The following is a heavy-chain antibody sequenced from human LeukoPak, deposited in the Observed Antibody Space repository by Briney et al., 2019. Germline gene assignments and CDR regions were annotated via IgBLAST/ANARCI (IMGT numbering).Heavy chain of an antibody. J-gene: IGHJ4*02. CDR2: IYHSGST. CDR3: ASTTVRTGY. Sequence: SETLSLTCTVSGGSISSSSYYWGWVRQPPGKGLEWIGSIYHSGSTYYNPSLKSRVTISVDTSKNQFSLKVTSVTAADTAVYYCASTTVRTGYWGQGTLVTVSS. CDR1: GGSISSSSYY. D-gene: IGHD4-17*01. V-gene: IGHV4-39*07.